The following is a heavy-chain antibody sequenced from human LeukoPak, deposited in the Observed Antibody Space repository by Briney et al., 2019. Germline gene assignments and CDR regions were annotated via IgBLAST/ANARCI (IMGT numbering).Heavy chain of an antibody. J-gene: IGHJ6*03. CDR2: ISAYNGNT. CDR1: GYTFTSYG. CDR3: ARGGGRYCSSTSCFAMDV. D-gene: IGHD2-2*01. V-gene: IGHV1-18*01. Sequence: ASVKVSCKXSGYTFTSYGTSWVRQAPGQGLERMGWISAYNGNTNYAQKLQGRVTMTTDTSTSTAYMELRSLRSDDTAVYYCARGGGRYCSSTSCFAMDVWGKGTTVTVSS.